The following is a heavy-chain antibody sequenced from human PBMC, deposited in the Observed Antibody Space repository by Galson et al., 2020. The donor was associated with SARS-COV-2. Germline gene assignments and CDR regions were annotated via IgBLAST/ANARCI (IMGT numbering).Heavy chain of an antibody. CDR1: GGSISSGGYY. J-gene: IGHJ5*02. V-gene: IGHV4-31*03. Sequence: PSETLSLTCTVSGGSISSGGYYWSWIRQHPGRGLEWIGYIYYSGSTYYNPSLKSRVTISVDTSKNQFSLKLSSVTAADTAVYYCARGDWGVKLGYCSGGSCYSNWFDPWGQGTLVTVSS. D-gene: IGHD2-15*01. CDR2: IYYSGST. CDR3: ARGDWGVKLGYCSGGSCYSNWFDP.